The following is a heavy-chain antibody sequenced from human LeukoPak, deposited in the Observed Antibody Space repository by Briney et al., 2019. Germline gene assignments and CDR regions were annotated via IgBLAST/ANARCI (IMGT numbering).Heavy chain of an antibody. Sequence: ASVKVSCKASGFTFSSHDYNWVRQATGQGLEWMGWMNPNSGDTGYAQKFQGRVSMTRDTSITTVYMELSSLTSEDTAVYYCARDWQTSGFDYWGLGTLLIVSS. CDR2: MNPNSGDT. CDR3: ARDWQTSGFDY. J-gene: IGHJ4*02. D-gene: IGHD3-10*01. V-gene: IGHV1-8*01. CDR1: GFTFSSHD.